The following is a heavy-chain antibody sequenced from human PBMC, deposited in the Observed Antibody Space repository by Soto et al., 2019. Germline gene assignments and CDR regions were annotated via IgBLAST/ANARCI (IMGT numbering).Heavy chain of an antibody. J-gene: IGHJ4*02. Sequence: EVQLVESGGGLVQPGGSLRLSCAASGFTFSSYWMSWVRQAPGKGLEWVANIKQDGREKYDVDSLKGRFTISRDNAKNSLYLQMNSLRAEDTAVYYCARDLASTTIPNYWGQGTLVTVSS. V-gene: IGHV3-7*04. CDR3: ARDLASTTIPNY. CDR2: IKQDGREK. CDR1: GFTFSSYW. D-gene: IGHD4-17*01.